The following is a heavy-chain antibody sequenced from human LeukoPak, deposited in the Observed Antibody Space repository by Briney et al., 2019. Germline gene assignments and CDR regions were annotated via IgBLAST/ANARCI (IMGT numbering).Heavy chain of an antibody. Sequence: PGGSLRLSCAASGFTFSRFWMNWVRQAPGRGLEWVANIDQSGGRNNYVDSVKGRFTISRDNAKNSLYLQMNSLRAEDTAVYYCPRGRNWFDPWGQGTLVTVSS. V-gene: IGHV3-7*05. CDR1: GFTFSRFW. J-gene: IGHJ5*02. CDR3: PRGRNWFDP. CDR2: IDQSGGRN.